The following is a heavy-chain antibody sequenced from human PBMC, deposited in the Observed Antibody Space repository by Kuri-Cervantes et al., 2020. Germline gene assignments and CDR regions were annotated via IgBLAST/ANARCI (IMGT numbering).Heavy chain of an antibody. D-gene: IGHD2-2*01. CDR3: ARDRGDQLLLDY. J-gene: IGHJ4*02. Sequence: GGSLRLSCAASGFTFSSYAMHWVRQAPGKGLEWVAVISYDGSNKYYADSVKGRFTISRDNSKNTPYLQMNSLRAEDTAVYYCARDRGDQLLLDYWGQGTLVTGLL. V-gene: IGHV3-30-3*01. CDR1: GFTFSSYA. CDR2: ISYDGSNK.